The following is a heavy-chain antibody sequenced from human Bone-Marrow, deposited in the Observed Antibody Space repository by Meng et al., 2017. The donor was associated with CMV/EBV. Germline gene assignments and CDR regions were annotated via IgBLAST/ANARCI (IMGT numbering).Heavy chain of an antibody. D-gene: IGHD3-22*01. Sequence: ETLSLTCAASGFTFSSYSMNWVRQAPGKGLEWVSYISSSSSTIYYADSVKGRFTISRDNAKNSLYLQMNSLRAEDTAVYYCARDGYYDSSGRNHNWGQGTRVTVSS. CDR3: ARDGYYDSSGRNHN. CDR1: GFTFSSYS. J-gene: IGHJ4*02. V-gene: IGHV3-48*04. CDR2: ISSSSSTI.